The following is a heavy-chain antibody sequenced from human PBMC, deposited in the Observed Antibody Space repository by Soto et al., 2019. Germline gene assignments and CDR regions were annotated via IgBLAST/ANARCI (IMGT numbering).Heavy chain of an antibody. CDR2: INHSGST. Sequence: PSETLSLTCAVYGGSFSGYYWSWIRQPPGKGLEWIGEINHSGSTNYNPSLKSRVTISVDTSKNQFSLKLSSVTAADTAVYYCARGGTEYSGSYFYYYYYGMEVWGQGTTVTVSS. V-gene: IGHV4-34*01. D-gene: IGHD1-26*01. CDR1: GGSFSGYY. CDR3: ARGGTEYSGSYFYYYYYGMEV. J-gene: IGHJ6*02.